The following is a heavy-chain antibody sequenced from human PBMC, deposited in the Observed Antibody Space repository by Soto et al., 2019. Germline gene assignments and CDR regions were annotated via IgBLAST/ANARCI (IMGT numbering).Heavy chain of an antibody. J-gene: IGHJ5*02. CDR2: IFYTYSGST. D-gene: IGHD3-10*01. CDR1: GASITSGHYY. CDR3: ARGSVGMGYNWFDP. Sequence: SETLSLTCSVSGASITSGHYYWSWVRHHPGKGLEWIGNIFYTYSGSTYYNPSLKSRVTISVDTSKNQFSLKLSSVTAADTAVYYCARGSVGMGYNWFDPWGQGTLVTVSS. V-gene: IGHV4-31*03.